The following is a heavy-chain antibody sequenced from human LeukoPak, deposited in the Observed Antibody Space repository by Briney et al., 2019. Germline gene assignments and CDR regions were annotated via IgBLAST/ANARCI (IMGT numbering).Heavy chain of an antibody. Sequence: SETLSLTCAVYGGSFSGYYWSWIRQPPGKGLEWIGEINHSGSTNYNPSLKSRVTISVDTSKNQFSLKLSSVTAADTAVYYCARGRIRRYFDWLYYGFDYWGQGTLVTVSS. CDR3: ARGRIRRYFDWLYYGFDY. D-gene: IGHD3-9*01. V-gene: IGHV4-34*01. CDR2: INHSGST. J-gene: IGHJ4*02. CDR1: GGSFSGYY.